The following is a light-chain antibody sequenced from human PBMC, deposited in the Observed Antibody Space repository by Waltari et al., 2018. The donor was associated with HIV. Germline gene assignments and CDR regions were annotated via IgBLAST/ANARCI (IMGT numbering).Light chain of an antibody. CDR2: RNN. V-gene: IGLV1-47*01. Sequence: QSVLTQPPSASGTPGQRVTIPCSGSTSNIGRKSVYWYQHLPGTAPKLLIYRNNQRPSGVPDRFSGSKSGTSASLAISGLRSEDEADYYCAAWDDSLSGVVFGGGTKLTVL. CDR1: TSNIGRKS. J-gene: IGLJ2*01. CDR3: AAWDDSLSGVV.